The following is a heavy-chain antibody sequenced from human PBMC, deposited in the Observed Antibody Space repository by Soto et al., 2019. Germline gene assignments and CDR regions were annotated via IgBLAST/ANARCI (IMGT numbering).Heavy chain of an antibody. J-gene: IGHJ6*02. Sequence: SETLSLTCTVTGGSMTSGDQYWTWIRHRPGEGLEWFGYINHRGSLYYNPSLKSRVSMSVDTSKNQFSLNLSSVTAADTAVYYCARELPQRQGRNMHVWGHGPTVTAS. V-gene: IGHV4-31*03. D-gene: IGHD3-10*01. CDR2: INHRGSL. CDR1: GGSMTSGDQY. CDR3: ARELPQRQGRNMHV.